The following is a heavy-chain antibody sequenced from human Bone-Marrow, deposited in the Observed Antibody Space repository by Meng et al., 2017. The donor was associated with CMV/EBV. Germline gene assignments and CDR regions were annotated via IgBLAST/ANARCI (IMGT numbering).Heavy chain of an antibody. Sequence: STFTGYYMHWVRQAPGQVLEWMGWINPNSGGTNYAQKFQGRVTMTRDTSISTAYMELSRLRSDDTAVYYCAREKYDFWSGSEGIDPWGQGTLVTVSS. CDR3: AREKYDFWSGSEGIDP. D-gene: IGHD3-3*01. CDR2: INPNSGGT. V-gene: IGHV1-2*02. CDR1: STFTGYY. J-gene: IGHJ5*02.